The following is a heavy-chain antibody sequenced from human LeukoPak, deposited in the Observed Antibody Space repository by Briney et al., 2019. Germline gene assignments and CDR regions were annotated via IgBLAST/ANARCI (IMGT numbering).Heavy chain of an antibody. CDR3: ASGYCGGDRYYDF. V-gene: IGHV1-46*01. Sequence: ASVKVSCKASGYTFTNYYIHWVQQAPGQGLEWMGKINPSGGGTSDAQKFQGRVTMTRDTSTSTVFMELSSLRSEDTAVYYCASGYCGGDRYYDFWGQGALVTVSS. CDR2: INPSGGGT. CDR1: GYTFTNYY. J-gene: IGHJ4*02. D-gene: IGHD2-21*02.